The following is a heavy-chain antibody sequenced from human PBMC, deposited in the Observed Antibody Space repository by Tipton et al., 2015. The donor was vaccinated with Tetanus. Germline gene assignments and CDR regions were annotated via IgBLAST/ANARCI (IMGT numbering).Heavy chain of an antibody. D-gene: IGHD3-22*01. Sequence: VQLVQSGAEVKKPGESLKISCKGSGFNFNSYWIGWVRQMAGKGLDWMGIIYLGDSDTRYSPSFQGQVPISTDKSIRTAYLQWRSLKASDTAMYYCASGSDYDSDSVFMWGQGTMVTVSS. J-gene: IGHJ3*02. CDR2: IYLGDSDT. CDR1: GFNFNSYW. V-gene: IGHV5-51*01. CDR3: ASGSDYDSDSVFM.